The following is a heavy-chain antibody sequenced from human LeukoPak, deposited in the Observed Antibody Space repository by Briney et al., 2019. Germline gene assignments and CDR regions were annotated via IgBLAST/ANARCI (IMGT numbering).Heavy chain of an antibody. CDR2: IYYSGST. J-gene: IGHJ3*02. CDR1: GGSISSGDYY. CDR3: ASSMDCSSTSCPELDAFDI. Sequence: SQTLSLTCTVSGGSISSGDYYWSWIRQPPGKGLEWIGYIYYSGSTYYNPSLKSRVTISVDTSKNQFSLKLSSVTAADTAVYYCASSMDCSSTSCPELDAFDIWGQGTMVTVSS. V-gene: IGHV4-30-4*01. D-gene: IGHD2-2*01.